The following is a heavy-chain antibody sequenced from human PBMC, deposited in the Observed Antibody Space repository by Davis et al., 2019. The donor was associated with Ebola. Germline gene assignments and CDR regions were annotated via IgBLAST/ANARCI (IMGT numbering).Heavy chain of an antibody. Sequence: PSVKVSCKASGYTFTSYGISWVRQAPGQGLEWMGWISAYNGNTNYAQKLQGRVTMTRDTSTSTAYMELSSLRSEDTAVYYCARPHYGDYGAYYYYGMDVWGQGTTVTVSS. D-gene: IGHD4-17*01. V-gene: IGHV1-18*01. CDR2: ISAYNGNT. CDR3: ARPHYGDYGAYYYYGMDV. J-gene: IGHJ6*02. CDR1: GYTFTSYG.